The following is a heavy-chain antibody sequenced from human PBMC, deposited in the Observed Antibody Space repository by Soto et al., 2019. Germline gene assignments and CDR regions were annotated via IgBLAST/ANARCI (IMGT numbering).Heavy chain of an antibody. CDR1: GFTFSSYW. Sequence: PGGSLRLSCAASGFTFSSYWMSWVRQAPGKGLEWVANIKQDGSEKYYVDSVKGRFTISRDNAKNSLYLQMNSLRAEDTAVYYCARDPAYSSSSFLDYWGQGTLVTVSS. CDR2: IKQDGSEK. D-gene: IGHD6-6*01. J-gene: IGHJ4*02. CDR3: ARDPAYSSSSFLDY. V-gene: IGHV3-7*01.